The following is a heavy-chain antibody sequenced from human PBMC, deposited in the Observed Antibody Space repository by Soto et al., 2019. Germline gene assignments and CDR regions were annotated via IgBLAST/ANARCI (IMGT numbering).Heavy chain of an antibody. CDR2: ISGSGGST. D-gene: IGHD3-3*01. Sequence: EVQLLESGGGLVQPGGSLRLSCAASGFTFSSYAMSWVRQAPGKGLEWVSAISGSGGSTYYADSVKGRFTISRDNSKNRLYLQMNSLRAEDTAVYYCAIRYYDFWSGYYTSHYYYGMDVWGQGTTVTVSS. CDR3: AIRYYDFWSGYYTSHYYYGMDV. CDR1: GFTFSSYA. J-gene: IGHJ6*02. V-gene: IGHV3-23*01.